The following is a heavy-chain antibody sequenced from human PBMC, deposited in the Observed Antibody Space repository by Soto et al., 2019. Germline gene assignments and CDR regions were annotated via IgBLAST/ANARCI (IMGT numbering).Heavy chain of an antibody. CDR3: AHSLPQRWGSDFDY. D-gene: IGHD3-10*01. V-gene: IGHV2-5*01. Sequence: QITLKESGPTLVKPTQTLTLTCTFSGFSFSTSGVGVGWIRQPPGKALEWLALIYWNDDKRYSPSLKSRLTITKDTSKNQVVLTVTNMHPVDTATYYCAHSLPQRWGSDFDYWGQGTLVTVSS. CDR1: GFSFSTSGVG. J-gene: IGHJ4*02. CDR2: IYWNDDK.